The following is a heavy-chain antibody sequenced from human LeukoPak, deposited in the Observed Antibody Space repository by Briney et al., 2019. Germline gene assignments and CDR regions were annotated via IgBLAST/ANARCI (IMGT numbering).Heavy chain of an antibody. V-gene: IGHV4-30-2*01. CDR1: GGSISSGGYS. CDR3: ARNGYYDFWSGQRDWFDP. Sequence: SQTLSLTCAVSGGSISSGGYSWSWIRQPPGKGLEWIGYIYHSGSTYYNPSLKSRVTISVDRSKNQFSLKLSSVTAADTAVYYCARNGYYDFWSGQRDWFDPWGQGTLVTVSS. CDR2: IYHSGST. D-gene: IGHD3-3*01. J-gene: IGHJ5*02.